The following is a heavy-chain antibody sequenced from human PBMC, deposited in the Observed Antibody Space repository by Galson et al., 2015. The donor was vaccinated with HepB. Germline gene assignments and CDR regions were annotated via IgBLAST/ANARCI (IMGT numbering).Heavy chain of an antibody. CDR1: GFDFNDRY. Sequence: SLRLSCAAAGFDFNDRYMSWIRQAPGKGLEWISYISSNGKGIYHADSVKGRFTISRDNAKNLLYLQMNSVRAEDTAVYYCQIGHYFDPWGQGTLVIVSS. J-gene: IGHJ4*02. CDR3: QIGHYFDP. CDR2: ISSNGKGI. D-gene: IGHD2-21*01. V-gene: IGHV3-11*01.